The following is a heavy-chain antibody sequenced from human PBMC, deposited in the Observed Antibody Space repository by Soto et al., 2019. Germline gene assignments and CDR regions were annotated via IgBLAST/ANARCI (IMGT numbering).Heavy chain of an antibody. CDR3: ARDGTRSGFDP. J-gene: IGHJ5*02. V-gene: IGHV1-46*01. D-gene: IGHD6-13*01. CDR2: LNPIGGST. Sequence: ASVKVSCKASGYSFTSYYMHWVRQAPGQGLEWMGILNPIGGSTTYAQKFQGRVTMTTDTSTSTAYMELRSLRSDDTAVYYCARDGTRSGFDPWGQGTLVTVSS. CDR1: GYSFTSYY.